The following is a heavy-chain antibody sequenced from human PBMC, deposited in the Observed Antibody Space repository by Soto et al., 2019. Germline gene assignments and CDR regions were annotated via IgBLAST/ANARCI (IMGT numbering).Heavy chain of an antibody. J-gene: IGHJ5*02. CDR3: ARVEMAGGWFDP. D-gene: IGHD6-19*01. CDR1: GGTFSSYA. Sequence: SVKVSCKASGGTFSSYAISWVRQAPGQGLGWMGGIIPIFGTANYAQKFQGRVTITADESTSTAYMELSSLRSEDTAVYYCARVEMAGGWFDPWGQGTLVTVSS. CDR2: IIPIFGTA. V-gene: IGHV1-69*13.